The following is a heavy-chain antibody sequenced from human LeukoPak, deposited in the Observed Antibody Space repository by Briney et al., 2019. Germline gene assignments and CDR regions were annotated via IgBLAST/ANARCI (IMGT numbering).Heavy chain of an antibody. CDR3: GRDCGGWHVFDV. Sequence: GASVKVSCKASGYTFTGYYMHWVRQAPGQGLEWMGWINPNSGGTNYAQKFQGRVTMTRDTSISTAYMELRRLRSDDTAVYYCGRDCGGWHVFDVWGQGTIVSVSS. V-gene: IGHV1-2*02. CDR1: GYTFTGYY. CDR2: INPNSGGT. J-gene: IGHJ3*01. D-gene: IGHD6-19*01.